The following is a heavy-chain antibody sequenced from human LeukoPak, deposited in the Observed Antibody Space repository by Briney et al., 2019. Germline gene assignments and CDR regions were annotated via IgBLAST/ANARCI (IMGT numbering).Heavy chain of an antibody. CDR1: GGSLRSDDSY. V-gene: IGHV4-30-4*01. D-gene: IGHD5-12*01. Sequence: SSETLSLTCGVSGGSLRSDDSYWTWIRQPPGKGLDSIGYMYYSGSTYYNPSLKSRVTISEDISKNQVSLKLTSVTAADTAVYYCARDKWVKAGDSWLHYAMDVWGQGTTVTV. CDR2: MYYSGST. J-gene: IGHJ6*02. CDR3: ARDKWVKAGDSWLHYAMDV.